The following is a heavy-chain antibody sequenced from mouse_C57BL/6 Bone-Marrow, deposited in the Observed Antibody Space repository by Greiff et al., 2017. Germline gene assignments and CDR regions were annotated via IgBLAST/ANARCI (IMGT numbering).Heavy chain of an antibody. Sequence: VQLQQSGAELARPGASVKLSCKASGYTFPSYGISWVKQRTGQGLEWIGEIYPRSGNTYYNEKFKGKATLTADKSSSTAYMELRSLTSEDSAVYFCAREGDYYGSSSGFDYWGQGTTLTVSS. J-gene: IGHJ2*01. CDR3: AREGDYYGSSSGFDY. CDR2: IYPRSGNT. V-gene: IGHV1-81*01. D-gene: IGHD1-1*01. CDR1: GYTFPSYG.